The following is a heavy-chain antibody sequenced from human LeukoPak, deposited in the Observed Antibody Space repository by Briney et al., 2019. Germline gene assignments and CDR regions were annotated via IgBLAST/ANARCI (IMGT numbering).Heavy chain of an antibody. J-gene: IGHJ6*04. V-gene: IGHV3-7*01. CDR1: GFSFSTYS. CDR3: ARAWSVDV. D-gene: IGHD1-26*01. CDR2: IKQDGGEK. Sequence: PGGSLRLSCAASGFSFSTYSMTWVRQAPGKGLEWVANIKQDGGEKSYVDSVKGRFTISRDNGKNSLYLQMNSLRAEDTAVYFCARAWSVDVWGKGTTVTVSS.